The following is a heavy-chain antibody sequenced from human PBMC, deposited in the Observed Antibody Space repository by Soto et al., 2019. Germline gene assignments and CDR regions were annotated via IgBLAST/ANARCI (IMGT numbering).Heavy chain of an antibody. CDR1: GFTFSSYS. J-gene: IGHJ4*01. Sequence: GGSLRLSCAASGFTFSSYSMNWVRQAPGKGLEWVSSISSSSSYIYYADSVKGRFTISRDNAKNSLYLQMNSLRAEDTAVYYCARAPEYCGGDCLRYYFDYWGHGTLPTVSS. D-gene: IGHD2-21*02. CDR2: ISSSSSYI. CDR3: ARAPEYCGGDCLRYYFDY. V-gene: IGHV3-21*01.